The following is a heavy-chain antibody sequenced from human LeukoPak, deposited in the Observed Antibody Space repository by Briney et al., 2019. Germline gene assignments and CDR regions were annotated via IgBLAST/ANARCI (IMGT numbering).Heavy chain of an antibody. Sequence: SETLSLTCTVSGDSISGSSSYYWGWIRQSPGKGLEWIGSIYYSGSTHYNPSLKSRVTISVDTSKNQFSLNLSSVTAADTAVYYCARLGGYYDPPDYWGQGTLVTVSS. D-gene: IGHD3-22*01. J-gene: IGHJ4*02. V-gene: IGHV4-39*01. CDR1: GDSISGSSSYY. CDR2: IYYSGST. CDR3: ARLGGYYDPPDY.